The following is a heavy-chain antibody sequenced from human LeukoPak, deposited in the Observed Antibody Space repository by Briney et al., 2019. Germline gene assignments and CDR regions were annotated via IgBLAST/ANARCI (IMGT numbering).Heavy chain of an antibody. D-gene: IGHD3-22*01. CDR1: GYTFTSYG. CDR3: ARQESRKEYYYDSSGYYDPGVGSFDY. CDR2: ISAYNGNT. Sequence: ASVKVSCKASGYTFTSYGISWVRQAPGQGLEWMGWISAYNGNTNYAQKLQGRVTMTTDTSTSTAYMELRSLRSDDTAVYYCARQESRKEYYYDSSGYYDPGVGSFDYWGQGTLVTVSS. J-gene: IGHJ4*02. V-gene: IGHV1-18*01.